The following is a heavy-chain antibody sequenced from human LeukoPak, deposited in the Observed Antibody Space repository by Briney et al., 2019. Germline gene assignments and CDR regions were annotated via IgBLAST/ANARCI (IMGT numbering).Heavy chain of an antibody. CDR2: ISGSGGST. Sequence: GGSLRFSCAASGFTFFSYAMTWVRQAPGKGLEWVSAISGSGGSTYYADSVKGRFTISRDNSKYTLYLQMSSLRAEDTALYYCAKYNSDWYDDYWGQGTLVTVSS. D-gene: IGHD6-19*01. CDR3: AKYNSDWYDDY. CDR1: GFTFFSYA. V-gene: IGHV3-23*01. J-gene: IGHJ4*02.